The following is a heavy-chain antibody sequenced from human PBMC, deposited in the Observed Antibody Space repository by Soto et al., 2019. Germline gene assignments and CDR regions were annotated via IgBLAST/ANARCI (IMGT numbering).Heavy chain of an antibody. CDR2: ISAYNGNT. J-gene: IGHJ5*02. V-gene: IGHV1-18*01. CDR3: ARDSRQLPDRWFDP. Sequence: QVQLVQSGAEVKKPGASVKVSCKASGYTFNTYGINWVRQAPGQGLEWMGWISAYNGNTDYAQKFRARVTMTTDTSTRTAYMELRALTSDDTAVYYCARDSRQLPDRWFDPWGQGTLVTVSS. CDR1: GYTFNTYG. D-gene: IGHD1-1*01.